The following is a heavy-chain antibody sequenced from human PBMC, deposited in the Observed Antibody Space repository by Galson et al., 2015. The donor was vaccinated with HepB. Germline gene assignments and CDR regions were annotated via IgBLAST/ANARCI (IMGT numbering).Heavy chain of an antibody. J-gene: IGHJ5*02. D-gene: IGHD2-2*01. CDR1: GFTFSSHG. V-gene: IGHV3-30*02. CDR3: AKAETTIYCSSTNCYPLDP. Sequence: SLRLSCAASGFTFSSHGLHWVRQVPGKGLEWVALIWYDGSNKNYADSVKGRFTISRDNSKNTLFLQMNSLRAEDTAVYYCAKAETTIYCSSTNCYPLDPWGQGTLVTVSS. CDR2: IWYDGSNK.